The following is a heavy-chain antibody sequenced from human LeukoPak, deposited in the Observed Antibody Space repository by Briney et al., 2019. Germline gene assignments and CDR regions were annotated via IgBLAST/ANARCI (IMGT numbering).Heavy chain of an antibody. D-gene: IGHD3-3*01. J-gene: IGHJ5*02. CDR3: ARHGEGTGILDDFWSGLTGXWFDP. Sequence: SETLSLTCTVSGGSISSYYWSWIRQPPGKGLEWIGYIYYSGSTNYNPSLKSRVTISVDTSKNQFSLKLSSVTAADTAVYYCARHGEGTGILDDFWSGLTGXWFDPWGQGTLVTVSS. CDR1: GGSISSYY. CDR2: IYYSGST. V-gene: IGHV4-59*08.